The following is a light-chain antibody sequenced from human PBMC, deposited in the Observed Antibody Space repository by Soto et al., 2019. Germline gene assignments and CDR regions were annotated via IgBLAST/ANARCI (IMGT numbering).Light chain of an antibody. CDR3: QKYSSVPV. CDR2: AAS. J-gene: IGKJ3*01. Sequence: DIQMTQSPTSLSASVGDRVTITCRASQGIRNFVAWYQQKPRKAPNLLIYAASTLQSGVPSRFSGSGSGTDFTLAINGLPPEDVANSCCQKYSSVPVFGPGTKVELK. V-gene: IGKV1-27*01. CDR1: QGIRNF.